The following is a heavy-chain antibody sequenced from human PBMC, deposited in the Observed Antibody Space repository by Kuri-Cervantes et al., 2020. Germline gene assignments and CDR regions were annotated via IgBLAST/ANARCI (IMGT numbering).Heavy chain of an antibody. CDR1: GFTFSSYS. J-gene: IGHJ4*02. V-gene: IGHV3-48*01. D-gene: IGHD1-26*01. Sequence: GGSLRLSCAASGFTFSSYSMNWVRQAPGKGLEWVSYISSSRSTIYYADSVKGRFTISRDNSKNTLYLQMNSLRAEDTAVYYCARDRGGRWELPAYWGQGTLVTVSS. CDR3: ARDRGGRWELPAY. CDR2: ISSSRSTI.